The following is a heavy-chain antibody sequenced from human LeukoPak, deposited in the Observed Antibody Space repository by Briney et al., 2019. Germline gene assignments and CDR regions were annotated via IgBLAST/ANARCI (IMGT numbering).Heavy chain of an antibody. D-gene: IGHD3-16*01. CDR3: ARRAELGMRYFDS. V-gene: IGHV5-51*01. Sequence: GESLQISCTGYSFTSYWIGWVRQMPGKGLAWMGILYPGDSDTRYSPSFQGQVTISADKSINTAYLQWSSLKSSDTAMYFCARRAELGMRYFDSWGQGALLTASS. CDR2: LYPGDSDT. CDR1: GYSFTSYW. J-gene: IGHJ4*02.